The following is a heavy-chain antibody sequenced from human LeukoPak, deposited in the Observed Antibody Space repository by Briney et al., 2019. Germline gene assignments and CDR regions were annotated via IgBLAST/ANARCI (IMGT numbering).Heavy chain of an antibody. V-gene: IGHV1-69*05. CDR3: ARSGSYLLPQNWFDP. J-gene: IGHJ5*02. CDR1: GGTFSSYT. CDR2: IIPIFGTA. D-gene: IGHD1-26*01. Sequence: SVKVSCKASGGTFSSYTISWVRQAPGQGLEWMGGIIPIFGTANYAQKFQGRVTITTDESTSTAYMELSSLRSEDTAVYYCARSGSYLLPQNWFDPWGQGTLVTVSS.